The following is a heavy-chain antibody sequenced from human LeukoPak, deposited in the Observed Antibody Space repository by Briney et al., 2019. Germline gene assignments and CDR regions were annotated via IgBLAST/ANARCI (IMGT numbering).Heavy chain of an antibody. CDR1: GFTFSSYA. CDR2: ISYDGSNK. Sequence: GRSLRLSCAASGFTFSSYAMHWVRQTPGKGLEWVAVISYDGSNKYYADSVKGRFTISRDNSKNTLYLQMNRLRAEDTAVYYCARDGDSSWYFIAYWGQGTLVTVSS. V-gene: IGHV3-30-3*01. J-gene: IGHJ4*02. CDR3: ARDGDSSWYFIAY. D-gene: IGHD6-13*01.